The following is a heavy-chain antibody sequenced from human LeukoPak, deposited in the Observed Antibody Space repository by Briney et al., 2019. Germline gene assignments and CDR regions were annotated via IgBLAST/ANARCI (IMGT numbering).Heavy chain of an antibody. CDR1: GFIFSSYG. V-gene: IGHV3-48*02. D-gene: IGHD3-22*01. CDR2: ISSSSSTI. CDR3: ARRGNYDSSFDY. Sequence: QPGGSLRLSCAASGFIFSSYGMNWVRQAPGKGLEWASYISSSSSTIYYADSVKGRFTISRDNAKNSLYLQMNSLRDEDTAVYYCARRGNYDSSFDYWGQGTLVTVSS. J-gene: IGHJ4*02.